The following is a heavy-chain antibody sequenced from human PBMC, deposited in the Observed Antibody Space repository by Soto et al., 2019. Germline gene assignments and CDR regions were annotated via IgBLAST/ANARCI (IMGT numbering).Heavy chain of an antibody. CDR3: ATIKDIVVVPAAPHAYAFDI. CDR2: ISAYNGNT. J-gene: IGHJ3*02. Sequence: QVQLVQSGAEVKKPGASVKVSCKASGYTFTSYGISWMRQAPGQGLEWMGWISAYNGNTNYAQKLQGRVTMTTDTSTSTAYMELRSLRSDDTAVYYCATIKDIVVVPAAPHAYAFDIWGQGTMVTVSS. V-gene: IGHV1-18*01. CDR1: GYTFTSYG. D-gene: IGHD2-2*01.